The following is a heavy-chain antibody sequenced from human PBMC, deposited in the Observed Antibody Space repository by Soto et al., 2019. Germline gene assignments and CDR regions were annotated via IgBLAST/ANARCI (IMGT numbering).Heavy chain of an antibody. CDR2: VYHTGST. CDR3: ARHPIRYYDVLTGQIVYPEFNWVDP. Sequence: SETLSLTCTVSGGFITNDYWSWIRQPPGKGLEWIGYVYHTGSTNYKPSLKSRVTISVDKSKNQFSLKLTSVTAADTAVYYCARHPIRYYDVLTGQIVYPEFNWVDPWGHGILVTVSS. CDR1: GGFITNDY. V-gene: IGHV4-59*08. J-gene: IGHJ5*02. D-gene: IGHD3-9*01.